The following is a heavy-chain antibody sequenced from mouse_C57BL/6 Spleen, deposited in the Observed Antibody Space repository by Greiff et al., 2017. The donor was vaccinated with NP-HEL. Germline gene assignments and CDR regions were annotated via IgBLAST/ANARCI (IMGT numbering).Heavy chain of an antibody. D-gene: IGHD2-2*01. CDR2: INPGSGGT. J-gene: IGHJ2*01. CDR3: ARGGYHGGFFDY. Sequence: VQRVESGAELVRPGTSVKVSCKASGYAFTNYLIEWVKQRPGQGLEWIGVINPGSGGTNYNEKFKGKATLTADKSSSTAYMQLSSLTSEDSAVYFCARGGYHGGFFDYWGQGTTLTVSS. V-gene: IGHV1-54*01. CDR1: GYAFTNYL.